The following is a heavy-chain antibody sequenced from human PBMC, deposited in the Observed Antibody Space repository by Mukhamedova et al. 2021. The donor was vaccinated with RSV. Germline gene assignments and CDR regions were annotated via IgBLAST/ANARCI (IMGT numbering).Heavy chain of an antibody. CDR2: IYSGGTT. D-gene: IGHD3-3*02. V-gene: IGHV3-53*01. Sequence: VRQAPGKGLEWVSVIYSGGTTYYADSVKGRFTISRDSSENTLFLQMNSLRVEDTAVYYCARAVSNTLVFDYWGQGTLVTVSS. J-gene: IGHJ4*02. CDR3: ARAVSNTLVFDY.